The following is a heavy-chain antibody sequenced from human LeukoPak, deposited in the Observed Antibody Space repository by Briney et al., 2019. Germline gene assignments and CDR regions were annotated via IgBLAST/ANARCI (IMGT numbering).Heavy chain of an antibody. V-gene: IGHV3-48*01. J-gene: IGHJ3*02. Sequence: GGSLRLSCEASGFTFSSYSMNWVRQAPGKGLEWVSYISSSSSTIYYADSVKGRFTISRDNAKNSLYLQMNSLRAEDTAVYYCARDHHRRLYASQARDTFDIWGQGTMVTVSS. CDR2: ISSSSSTI. D-gene: IGHD3-22*01. CDR3: ARDHHRRLYASQARDTFDI. CDR1: GFTFSSYS.